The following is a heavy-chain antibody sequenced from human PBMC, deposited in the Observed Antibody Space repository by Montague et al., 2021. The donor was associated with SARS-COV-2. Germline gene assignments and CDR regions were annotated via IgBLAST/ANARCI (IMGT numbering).Heavy chain of an antibody. D-gene: IGHD2-15*01. Sequence: SETLSLTCTVSGDSISSFYWNWIRQPAGKGLEWIGRIYASGGTNYTPSLTRRVTMSVDTSKSQFSLKLNSVTAADTAVYYCGRGVVAATPVVDYWGRGTLVTVSS. CDR2: IYASGGT. CDR3: GRGVVAATPVVDY. V-gene: IGHV4-4*07. J-gene: IGHJ4*02. CDR1: GDSISSFY.